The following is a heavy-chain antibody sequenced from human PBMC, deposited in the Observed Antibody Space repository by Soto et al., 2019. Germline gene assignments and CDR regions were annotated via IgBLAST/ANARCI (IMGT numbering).Heavy chain of an antibody. CDR2: IIPIFGTA. CDR3: ARVVRITMIVVVRHWFDP. J-gene: IGHJ5*02. Sequence: SVKVSCKASGGTFSSYAISWVRQAPGQGLEWMGGIIPIFGTANYAQKFQGRVTITADESTSTAYMELSSLRSEDTAVYYCARVVRITMIVVVRHWFDPWGQGTLVTVSS. D-gene: IGHD3-22*01. CDR1: GGTFSSYA. V-gene: IGHV1-69*13.